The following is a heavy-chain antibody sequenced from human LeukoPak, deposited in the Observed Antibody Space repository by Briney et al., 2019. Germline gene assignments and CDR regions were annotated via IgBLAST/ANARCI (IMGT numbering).Heavy chain of an antibody. D-gene: IGHD6-19*01. Sequence: PSQTLSLTCTVSGGSISSGSYYWSWIRQPAGKGLEWIGRIYTSGSTNYNPSLKSRVTISIDTSKNQFSLKLSSVTAADTAVYYCARGRFLMQQWLVRAGNWFDPWGQGTLVTVSS. J-gene: IGHJ5*02. CDR2: IYTSGST. CDR3: ARGRFLMQQWLVRAGNWFDP. V-gene: IGHV4-61*02. CDR1: GGSISSGSYY.